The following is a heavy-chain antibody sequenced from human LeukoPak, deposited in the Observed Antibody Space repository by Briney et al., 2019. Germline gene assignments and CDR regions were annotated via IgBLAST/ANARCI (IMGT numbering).Heavy chain of an antibody. V-gene: IGHV3-23*01. Sequence: GGSLRLSCAASGFTFSSYVMSWVRQAPGKGLEWVSAIRGSGGNTYYADSVKGRFTISRDNSKNTLYLQMNSLRAEDTAVYYCAKDGTIAVAGWAWGYYFDYWGQGTLVTVSS. CDR2: IRGSGGNT. CDR3: AKDGTIAVAGWAWGYYFDY. D-gene: IGHD6-19*01. CDR1: GFTFSSYV. J-gene: IGHJ4*02.